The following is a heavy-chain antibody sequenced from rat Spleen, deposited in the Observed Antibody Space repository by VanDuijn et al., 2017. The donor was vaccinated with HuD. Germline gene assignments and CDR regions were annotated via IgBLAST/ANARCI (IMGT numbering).Heavy chain of an antibody. CDR2: FSYDGGST. D-gene: IGHD1-4*01. Sequence: EVQLVESGGDLVHLGRSLKLSCAASGFTFSDYYMAWVRQAPTKGLEWVASFSYDGGSTYYRDSVKGRFTISRDNARSSLYLHMDSLRSEDTASYYCTSEPGYNSYFAYWGQGVMVTVSS. CDR1: GFTFSDYY. V-gene: IGHV5-20*01. J-gene: IGHJ2*01. CDR3: TSEPGYNSYFAY.